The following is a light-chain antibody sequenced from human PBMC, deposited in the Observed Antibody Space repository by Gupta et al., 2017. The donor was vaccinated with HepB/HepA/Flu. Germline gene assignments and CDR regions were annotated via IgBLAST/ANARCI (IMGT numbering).Light chain of an antibody. J-gene: IGKJ2*01. V-gene: IGKV4-1*01. CDR1: HSVFYNSDKKNY. CDR3: HQHSTRPRT. Sequence: VMTRYQTYLAWSICEMGTMNCRSSHSVFYNSDKKNYLAWYHHKPGPPPKLLVDLATTRESGAPDLFSCIGSATDFTLTISNLQAEDFAIYFCHQHSTRPRTFGQGTKLEIK. CDR2: LAT.